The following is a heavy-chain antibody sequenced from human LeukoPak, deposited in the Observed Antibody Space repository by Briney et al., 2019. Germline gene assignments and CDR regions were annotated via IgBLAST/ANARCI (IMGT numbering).Heavy chain of an antibody. J-gene: IGHJ4*01. CDR2: IRYDGSNK. D-gene: IGHD3-10*01. CDR1: GFTFSSYG. Sequence: GGSLRLSCAASGFTFSSYGMHWVRQAPGKGLEWVAFIRYDGSNKFYADSVKGRFTISRDNSKNTLYLHVNSLRAEDTPVYYCAGSFGDVKNFWGQGTLVTVSS. CDR3: AGSFGDVKNF. V-gene: IGHV3-30*02.